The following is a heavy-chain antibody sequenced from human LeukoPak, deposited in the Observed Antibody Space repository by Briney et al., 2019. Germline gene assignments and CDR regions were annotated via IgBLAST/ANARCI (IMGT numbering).Heavy chain of an antibody. J-gene: IGHJ4*02. CDR1: GGSFSGYY. Sequence: SETLSLTCAVYGGSFSGYYWSWIRQPPGKGLEWIGEINHSGSTNYNPSLKSRVTISVDTSKNQFSLKLSSVTAADTAVYHCARGPYNFLDWGQGTLVTVSS. CDR2: INHSGST. D-gene: IGHD1-1*01. CDR3: ARGPYNFLD. V-gene: IGHV4-34*01.